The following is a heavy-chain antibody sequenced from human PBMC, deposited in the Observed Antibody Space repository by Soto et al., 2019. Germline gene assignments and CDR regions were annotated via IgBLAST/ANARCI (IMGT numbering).Heavy chain of an antibody. J-gene: IGHJ4*02. CDR3: ARDHHRYSGYDYVDY. D-gene: IGHD5-12*01. V-gene: IGHV3-11*05. CDR2: ISSSSSYK. CDR1: GFTFSDYN. Sequence: QVQLVESGGGLVKPGGPLGLPCEASGFTFSDYNLSWFRQPPGKGLEWVSYISSSSSYKNYADSVKGRFTISRDNAKNSLYLQMNSLRAEDTAVYYCARDHHRYSGYDYVDYWGQGTLVTVSS.